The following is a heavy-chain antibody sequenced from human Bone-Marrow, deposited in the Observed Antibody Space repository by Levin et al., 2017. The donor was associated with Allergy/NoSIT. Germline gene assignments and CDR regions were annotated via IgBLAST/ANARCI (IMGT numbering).Heavy chain of an antibody. CDR2: ISGSGAGT. D-gene: IGHD3-22*01. CDR3: ARGGTSGDYAPYNWFDR. Sequence: LSLTCAASGFPFSTSGMNWVRQAPGKGLEWVSGISGSGAGTYYADSVKARFTISRDNSKNTFYLQMTSLRVEDTAVYYCARGGTSGDYAPYNWFDRWGQGTLVTVPS. J-gene: IGHJ5*02. CDR1: GFPFSTSG. V-gene: IGHV3-23*01.